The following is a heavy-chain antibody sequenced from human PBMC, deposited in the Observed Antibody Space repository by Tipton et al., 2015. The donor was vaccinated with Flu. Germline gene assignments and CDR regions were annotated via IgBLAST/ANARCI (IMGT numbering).Heavy chain of an antibody. Sequence: SLRLSCAASGFTFSNYPMTWVRQAPAKGLEWVSSISSGGTYIYYAESVKGRFTISRDNAKNSLHLQMNSLSAEDTALYYCARGENYYWGQGALVTVSS. V-gene: IGHV3-21*01. CDR2: ISSGGTYI. J-gene: IGHJ4*02. CDR1: GFTFSNYP. CDR3: ARGENYY.